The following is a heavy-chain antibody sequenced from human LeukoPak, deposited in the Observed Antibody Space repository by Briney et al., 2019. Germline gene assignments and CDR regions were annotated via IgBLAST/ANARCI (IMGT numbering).Heavy chain of an antibody. CDR3: ARAVGSGSFQTYYYYMDV. Sequence: PSETLSLTCTVSGGSISSYYWSWIRQPAGKGLVWIGRIYTSGSTNYNPSLKSRVTMSVDTSKNQFSLKLSSVTAADTAVYYCARAVGSGSFQTYYYYMDVWGKGTTVTISS. CDR2: IYTSGST. CDR1: GGSISSYY. D-gene: IGHD3-10*01. V-gene: IGHV4-4*07. J-gene: IGHJ6*03.